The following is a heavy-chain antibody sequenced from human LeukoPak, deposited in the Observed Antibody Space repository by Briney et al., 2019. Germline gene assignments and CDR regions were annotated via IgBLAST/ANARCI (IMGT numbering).Heavy chain of an antibody. Sequence: SGTLSLTCAVSGGSISSSNWWSWVRQPPGKGLEWVGEIYHSGSTNYNPSLKSRVTISVDKSKNQFSLKLSSVTAADTAVYYCATIRLGELSSDYWGQGTLVTVSS. J-gene: IGHJ4*02. CDR2: IYHSGST. V-gene: IGHV4-4*02. CDR1: GGSISSSNW. CDR3: ATIRLGELSSDY. D-gene: IGHD3-16*02.